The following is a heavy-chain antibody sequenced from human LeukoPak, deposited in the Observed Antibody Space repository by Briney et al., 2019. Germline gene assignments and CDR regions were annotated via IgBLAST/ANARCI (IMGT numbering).Heavy chain of an antibody. J-gene: IGHJ3*01. CDR1: GFIFSSHA. Sequence: GGSLRLSCAASGFIFSSHAMHWVRQAPGKGLEWVAVISYAGDDGSNIYYADSVKGRFTISRDNSKSTLYLQMNSLRPEDTAVYYCVRDGVNSPDDTLDVWGQGTVVTVSS. CDR3: VRDGVNSPDDTLDV. CDR2: ISYAGDDGSNI. V-gene: IGHV3-30*03. D-gene: IGHD3-3*01.